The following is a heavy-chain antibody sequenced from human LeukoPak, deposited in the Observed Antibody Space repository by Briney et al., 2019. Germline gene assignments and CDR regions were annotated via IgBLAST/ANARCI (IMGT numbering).Heavy chain of an antibody. J-gene: IGHJ4*01. D-gene: IGHD6-25*01. CDR2: ISGSGQKT. V-gene: IGHV3-23*01. CDR3: AKDRSAIDPFYFDL. Sequence: PGGSLRISCAASGFTFSNCAMNWVRQTPGKGLEWVSGISGSGQKTFYADSVKGRFTISSDNVKQMVFLQMDNVRADDTAIYYCAKDRSAIDPFYFDLWGHGILVPVSS. CDR1: GFTFSNCA.